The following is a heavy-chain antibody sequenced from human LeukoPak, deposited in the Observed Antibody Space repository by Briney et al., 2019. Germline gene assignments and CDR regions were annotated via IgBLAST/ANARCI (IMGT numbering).Heavy chain of an antibody. D-gene: IGHD2-15*01. Sequence: ASVKVSCKASGYTFTSYDINWVRQATGQGLEWMGWMNPNSGNTGYAQKFQGRVTMTRNTSISTAYMELSSLRSEDTAVYYCARLYGSGGLYCYGMDVWGQGTTVTVSS. V-gene: IGHV1-8*01. CDR2: MNPNSGNT. J-gene: IGHJ6*02. CDR3: ARLYGSGGLYCYGMDV. CDR1: GYTFTSYD.